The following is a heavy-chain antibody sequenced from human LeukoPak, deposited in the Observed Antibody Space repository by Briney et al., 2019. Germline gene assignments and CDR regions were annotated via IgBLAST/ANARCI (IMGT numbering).Heavy chain of an antibody. V-gene: IGHV3-74*01. D-gene: IGHD3-22*01. CDR3: VRDMGYYDKV. CDR2: INPDGSST. J-gene: IGHJ4*02. CDR1: GFTFSTSW. Sequence: PGGSLRLSCAASGFTFSTSWMHWVRQAPGKGLVWVSRINPDGSSTDYADSVKVRFTISRDNAKNTLYLQMNSLRAEDAAVYYCVRDMGYYDKVWGQGTLVTVSS.